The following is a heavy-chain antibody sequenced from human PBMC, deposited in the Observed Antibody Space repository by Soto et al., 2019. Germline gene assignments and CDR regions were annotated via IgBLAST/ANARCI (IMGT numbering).Heavy chain of an antibody. J-gene: IGHJ4*02. D-gene: IGHD1-26*01. CDR1: GFTFSSYG. V-gene: IGHV3-30*18. CDR2: ISYDGSNK. CDR3: AKGEVGAMNY. Sequence: QVQLVESGGGVVQPGRSLRLSCAASGFTFSSYGMHWVRQAPGKGLEWVAVISYDGSNKYYADSVKGRFTISRDNSKNTLYLQMNSLRAEDTAVYYCAKGEVGAMNYWGQGTLVTVSS.